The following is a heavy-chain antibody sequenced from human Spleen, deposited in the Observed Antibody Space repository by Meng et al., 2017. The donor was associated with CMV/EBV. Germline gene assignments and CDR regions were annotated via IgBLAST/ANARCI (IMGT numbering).Heavy chain of an antibody. CDR2: IIPILGIA. J-gene: IGHJ2*01. Sequence: CKASGSNFNSYTISWVRQAPGQGLEWMGRIIPILGIANYAQKCQGRVTITADKSTSTAYMELSSLRSEDTAVYYCARASPGYWYVDLWGRGTLVTVSS. CDR3: ARASPGYWYVDL. D-gene: IGHD7-27*01. V-gene: IGHV1-69*02. CDR1: GSNFNSYT.